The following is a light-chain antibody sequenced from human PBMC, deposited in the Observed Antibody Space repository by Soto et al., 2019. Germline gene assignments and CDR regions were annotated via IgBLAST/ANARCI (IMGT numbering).Light chain of an antibody. CDR2: EVS. J-gene: IGLJ1*01. CDR3: SSYAGSSIGV. CDR1: SSDVGGYNY. V-gene: IGLV2-8*01. Sequence: QSALTQPPSASGSPGQSVTISCTGTSSDVGGYNYVSWYQQHPGKAPKLMIYEVSKRPSGVPDRFSGSKSGNTAPLTVSGLQAEDEADYYCSSYAGSSIGVCGTGTKLTVL.